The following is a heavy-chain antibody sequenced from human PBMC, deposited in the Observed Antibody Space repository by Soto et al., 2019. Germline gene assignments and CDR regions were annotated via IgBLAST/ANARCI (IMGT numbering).Heavy chain of an antibody. D-gene: IGHD3-22*01. CDR1: GFTFSSYA. CDR3: AKVKKYYYDSSGYYGFIFRVDYFDY. J-gene: IGHJ4*02. Sequence: PGGSLRLSCAASGFTFSSYAMSWVRQAPGKGLEWVSAISGSGGSTYYADSVKGRFTISRDNSKNTLYLQMNSLRAEDTAVYYCAKVKKYYYDSSGYYGFIFRVDYFDYWGQGTLVTVSS. CDR2: ISGSGGST. V-gene: IGHV3-23*01.